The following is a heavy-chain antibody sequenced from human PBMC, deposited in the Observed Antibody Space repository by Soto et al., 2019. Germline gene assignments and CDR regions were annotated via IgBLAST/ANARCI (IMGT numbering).Heavy chain of an antibody. CDR1: GFTFTTYR. CDR3: ARCRAGFWSGINWFVP. Sequence: ESGGGLVQPGGSLRLSCAASGFTFTTYRMNWARQAPGKGLEWVANIKQDGSEKYYVDSVKGRFTISRDNAKNSLYLQMNSLRAEDTAVYYCARCRAGFWSGINWFVPWGQGTLVTVSS. D-gene: IGHD3-3*01. V-gene: IGHV3-7*03. J-gene: IGHJ5*02. CDR2: IKQDGSEK.